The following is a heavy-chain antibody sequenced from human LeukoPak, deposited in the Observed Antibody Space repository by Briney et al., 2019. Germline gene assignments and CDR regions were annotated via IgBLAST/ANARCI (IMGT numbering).Heavy chain of an antibody. Sequence: GVSLRLSCAASGFTFSNAWMSWVRQAPGKGLEWVGRIKSKTGGGTTDYAAPVKGRFTISRDDSKNTLYLQMNSLKTEDTAVYYCITFSMIVVVITDWGQGTLVAVSS. CDR3: ITFSMIVVVITD. CDR1: GFTFSNAW. J-gene: IGHJ4*02. CDR2: IKSKTGGGTT. V-gene: IGHV3-15*01. D-gene: IGHD3-22*01.